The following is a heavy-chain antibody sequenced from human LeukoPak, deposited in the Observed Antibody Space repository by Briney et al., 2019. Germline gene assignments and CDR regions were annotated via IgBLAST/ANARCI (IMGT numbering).Heavy chain of an antibody. V-gene: IGHV1-46*01. CDR2: INPSGGST. CDR1: GYTFTSYY. CDR3: ARDSGSYYVGY. Sequence: ASVKVSCKASGYTFTSYYMHWVRQAPGQGLEWMGIINPSGGSTSYAQKFQGRVTMTGDTSTSTVYMELSSLRSEDTAVYYCARDSGSYYVGYWGQGTLVTVSS. J-gene: IGHJ4*02. D-gene: IGHD1-26*01.